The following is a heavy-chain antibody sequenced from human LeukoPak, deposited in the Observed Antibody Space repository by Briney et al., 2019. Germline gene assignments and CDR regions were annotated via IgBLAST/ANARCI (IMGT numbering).Heavy chain of an antibody. V-gene: IGHV3-23*01. CDR2: ISGSGGST. D-gene: IGHD3-10*01. J-gene: IGHJ4*02. Sequence: GGSLRLSCAASGFTFSSYVMSWVRQAPGKGLEWVSTISGSGGSTYYADSVKGRFTISRDNPKNTLSLQMSSLRADDTAVYYCAKDDGSGSYSDNWGQGALVTVSS. CDR1: GFTFSSYV. CDR3: AKDDGSGSYSDN.